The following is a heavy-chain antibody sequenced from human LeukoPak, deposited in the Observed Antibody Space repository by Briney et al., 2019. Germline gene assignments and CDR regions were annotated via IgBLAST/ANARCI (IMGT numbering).Heavy chain of an antibody. J-gene: IGHJ4*02. CDR1: GGSFSGYY. V-gene: IGHV4-34*01. Sequence: KPSETLSLTCAVYGGSFSGYYWSWIRQPPGKGLEWIGEINHSGSTNYNPSLKSRVTISVDTSKNQFSLKLSSATAADTAVYYCARGRYSSGSIDYWGQGTLVTVSS. CDR2: INHSGST. CDR3: ARGRYSSGSIDY. D-gene: IGHD6-19*01.